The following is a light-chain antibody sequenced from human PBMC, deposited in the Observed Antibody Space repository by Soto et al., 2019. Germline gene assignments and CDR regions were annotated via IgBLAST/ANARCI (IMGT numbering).Light chain of an antibody. J-gene: IGLJ2*01. CDR1: SSNIGNNA. CDR2: YDD. CDR3: AAWDDSLNGVV. V-gene: IGLV1-36*01. Sequence: QSVLTQPPSVSEAPRQRVTISCSGSSSNIGNNAVNWYQQLPGKAPKLLIYYDDLLPSGVSDRFSGSKSGTSASLAISGLQSEDEDDDYCAAWDDSLNGVVFGGGTQLTVL.